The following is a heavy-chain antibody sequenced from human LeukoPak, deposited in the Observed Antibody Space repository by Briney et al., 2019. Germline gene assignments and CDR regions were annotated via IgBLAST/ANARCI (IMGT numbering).Heavy chain of an antibody. CDR2: IYYSGST. D-gene: IGHD6-13*01. Sequence: ASETLSLTCTVSGGSISSYYWSWIRQPPGKGLEWIGYIYYSGSTNYNPSLKSRVTISVDTSKNQFSLKLSSVTAADTDVYYCARTKLKLAAAALYYFDYWGQGTLATVSS. CDR1: GGSISSYY. J-gene: IGHJ4*02. V-gene: IGHV4-59*08. CDR3: ARTKLKLAAAALYYFDY.